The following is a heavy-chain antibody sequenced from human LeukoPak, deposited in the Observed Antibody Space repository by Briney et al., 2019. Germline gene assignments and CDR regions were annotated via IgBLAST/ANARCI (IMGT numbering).Heavy chain of an antibody. CDR1: GYSFTTYW. CDR2: IYPGDSDT. D-gene: IGHD5-12*01. V-gene: IGHV5-51*01. Sequence: GESLMISCKGSGYSFTTYWIGWVRQMPGKGLEWMGIIYPGDSDTRYSPSFQGQVTISADKSISTAYLQWSSLKASDTAMYYCARRLSGYDTTHNYYFDYWGQGTLVTVSS. CDR3: ARRLSGYDTTHNYYFDY. J-gene: IGHJ4*02.